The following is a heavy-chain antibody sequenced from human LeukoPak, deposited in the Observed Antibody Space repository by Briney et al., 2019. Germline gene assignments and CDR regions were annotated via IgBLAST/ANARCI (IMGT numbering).Heavy chain of an antibody. CDR1: GFTFSNYW. V-gene: IGHV3-74*01. Sequence: PGGSLRLSCAASGFTFSNYWMHWVRQAPGKGLVWVSRINSDGSSTSYADSVKGRFTISRDNAKNTLSLQMNSLRAEDTAVYYCAIDYDFWSGFFDYRGQGTLVTVSS. CDR3: AIDYDFWSGFFDY. J-gene: IGHJ4*02. D-gene: IGHD3-3*01. CDR2: INSDGSST.